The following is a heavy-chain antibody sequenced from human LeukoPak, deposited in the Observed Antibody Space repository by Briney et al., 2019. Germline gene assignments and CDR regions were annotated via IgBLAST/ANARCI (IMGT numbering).Heavy chain of an antibody. Sequence: SETLSLTCTVSGGSISSYYWSWVRQPPGKGLEFIGHVHYSGTANYKPSLRSRVTISIATSKQQFFLKLKSVTAADTAVYYCARGYGDFRVEGRYFHSWGQGTLVTVSS. CDR2: VHYSGTA. D-gene: IGHD4-17*01. CDR1: GGSISSYY. CDR3: ARGYGDFRVEGRYFHS. V-gene: IGHV4-59*01. J-gene: IGHJ4*02.